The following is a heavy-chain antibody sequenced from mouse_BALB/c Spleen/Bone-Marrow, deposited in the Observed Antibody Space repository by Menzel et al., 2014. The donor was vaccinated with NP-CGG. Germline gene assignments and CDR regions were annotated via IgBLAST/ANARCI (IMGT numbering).Heavy chain of an antibody. J-gene: IGHJ4*01. D-gene: IGHD1-1*01. CDR1: GYTFTRYT. CDR3: TIRYYAMDY. V-gene: IGHV1-4*01. Sequence: QVQLQQSGAELARPGASVKMSCQASGYTFTRYTMHWEKQRPGQGLEWIGYIIPSSGYTNYNQKFKDKATLTADKSSSTAYMQLSSLTSEDSAVYYCTIRYYAMDYWGQGTSVTVPS. CDR2: IIPSSGYT.